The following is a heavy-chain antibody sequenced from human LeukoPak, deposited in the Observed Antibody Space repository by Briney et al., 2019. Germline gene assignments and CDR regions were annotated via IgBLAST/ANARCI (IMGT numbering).Heavy chain of an antibody. CDR2: IIPIFGTA. J-gene: IGHJ4*02. V-gene: IGHV1-69*05. CDR3: ARGVLGELSLPVDY. D-gene: IGHD3-16*02. CDR1: GGTFSSYA. Sequence: ASAKVSCKASGGTFSSYAISWVRQAPGQGLEWMGRIIPIFGTANYAQKFQGRVTITTDESTSTAYMELSSLRSEDTAVYYCARGVLGELSLPVDYWGQGTLVTVSS.